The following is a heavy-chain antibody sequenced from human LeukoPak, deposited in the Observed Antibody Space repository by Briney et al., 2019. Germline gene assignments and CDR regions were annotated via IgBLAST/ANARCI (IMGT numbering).Heavy chain of an antibody. CDR1: GFSLSTSGMC. CDR2: IDWDDDK. V-gene: IGHV2-70*01. CDR3: ARTTARITMVRGVIRHFDY. Sequence: SGPTLVNPTQTLTLTCTFSGFSLSTSGMCVSWIRQPPGKALEWLALIDWDDDKYYSTSLKTRLTISKDTSKNQVVLTMTNMDPVDTATCYCARTTARITMVRGVIRHFDYWGQGTLVTVSS. D-gene: IGHD3-10*01. J-gene: IGHJ4*02.